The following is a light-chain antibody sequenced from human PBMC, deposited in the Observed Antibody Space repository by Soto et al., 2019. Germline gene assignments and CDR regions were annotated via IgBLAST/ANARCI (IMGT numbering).Light chain of an antibody. CDR1: QSVAKNF. CDR2: DAS. CDR3: QQYASSPIT. V-gene: IGKV3-20*01. J-gene: IGKJ5*01. Sequence: EIVLTQSAGTLSLSPGERATLSCRASQSVAKNFLSWYQQTPGQAPRLLISDASRRATGTPDRFSGSGSGTDFTLTISSLEPEDFAVYYCQQYASSPITFGQGTPVEIK.